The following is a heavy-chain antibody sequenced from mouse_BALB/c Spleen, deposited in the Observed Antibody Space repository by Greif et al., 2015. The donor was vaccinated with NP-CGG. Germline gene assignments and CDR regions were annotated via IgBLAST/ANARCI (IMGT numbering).Heavy chain of an antibody. J-gene: IGHJ3*01. V-gene: IGHV1-80*01. D-gene: IGHD1-1*01. Sequence: QVQLQQSGAELVRPGSSVKISCKACGYAFSSYWMNWVKQRPGPGLEWIGQIYPGDGDTTYNGKFKGKATLTADKSSSTAYMQLSSLTSDDSAVYFCARSGIYYYFPFAYWGQGTLVTVSA. CDR1: GYAFSSYW. CDR3: ARSGIYYYFPFAY. CDR2: IYPGDGDT.